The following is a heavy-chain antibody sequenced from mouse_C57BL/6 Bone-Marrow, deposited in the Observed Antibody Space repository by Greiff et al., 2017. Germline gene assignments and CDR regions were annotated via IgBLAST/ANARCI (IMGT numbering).Heavy chain of an antibody. CDR2: ISSGSSTI. CDR3: ARQYYGSERDYAMDY. D-gene: IGHD1-1*01. CDR1: GFTFSDYG. Sequence: DVMLVESGGGLVKPGGSLKLSCAASGFTFSDYGMHWVRQAPEKGLEWVAYISSGSSTIYYADTVKGRFTISRDNAKNTLFLQMTSLRSEDTAMYYCARQYYGSERDYAMDYWGQGTSVTVSS. J-gene: IGHJ4*01. V-gene: IGHV5-17*01.